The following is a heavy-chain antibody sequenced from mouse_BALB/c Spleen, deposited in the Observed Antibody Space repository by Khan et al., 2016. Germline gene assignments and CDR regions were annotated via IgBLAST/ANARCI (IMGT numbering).Heavy chain of an antibody. J-gene: IGHJ2*01. V-gene: IGHV1-7*01. CDR3: AREGINYY. CDR1: GYTFTNYW. CDR2: INPNTGYT. Sequence: QVQLQQSGAELAQPGASVEMSCKASGYTFTNYWIHWVKQRPGQGLEWIGYINPNTGYTNYNPKFKDKATLTADKSSSTAYMQLSSLTFEDSAVYFCAREGINYYWGQGTTLTVSS. D-gene: IGHD2-4*01.